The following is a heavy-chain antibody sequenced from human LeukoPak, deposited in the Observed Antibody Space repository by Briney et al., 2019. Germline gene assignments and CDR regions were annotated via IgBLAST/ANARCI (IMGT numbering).Heavy chain of an antibody. J-gene: IGHJ4*02. CDR1: GFTFSSYW. CDR3: ATFSSSWYATFDY. Sequence: GGSLRLSCAASGFTFSSYWMHWVRQAPGKGLVWVSRINSDGSSTSYADSVKGRFTISRDNAENTLYLQMNSLRAEDTAVYYCATFSSSWYATFDYWGQGTLVTVSS. D-gene: IGHD6-13*01. V-gene: IGHV3-74*01. CDR2: INSDGSST.